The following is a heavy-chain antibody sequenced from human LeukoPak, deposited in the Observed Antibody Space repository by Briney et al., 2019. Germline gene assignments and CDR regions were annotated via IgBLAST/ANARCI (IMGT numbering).Heavy chain of an antibody. J-gene: IGHJ4*02. D-gene: IGHD6-13*01. CDR1: GFTFSSYA. CDR3: ARVWVERIAAAPIDY. Sequence: QPGGSLRLSCVASGFTFSSYAMHWVRQAPGKGLEYVSAISSNGGSTYYANSVKGRFTISRDNSKNTLYLQMGSLRAEDMAVYYCARVWVERIAAAPIDYWGQGTLVTVSS. V-gene: IGHV3-64*01. CDR2: ISSNGGST.